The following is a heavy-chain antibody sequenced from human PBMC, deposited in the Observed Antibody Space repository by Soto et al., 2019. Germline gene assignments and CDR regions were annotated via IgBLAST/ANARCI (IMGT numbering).Heavy chain of an antibody. CDR3: ARGPLVGLGGFDP. V-gene: IGHV3-33*01. Sequence: QVQLVESGGGVVQPGRSLRLSCAASGFTFSSYGMHWVRQAPGKGLEWVAVIWYDGSNKYYADSVKGRFTISRDNSKNTLYLQMNSLRAEDTAVYYCARGPLVGLGGFDPWGQGTLVTVSS. J-gene: IGHJ5*02. D-gene: IGHD1-26*01. CDR2: IWYDGSNK. CDR1: GFTFSSYG.